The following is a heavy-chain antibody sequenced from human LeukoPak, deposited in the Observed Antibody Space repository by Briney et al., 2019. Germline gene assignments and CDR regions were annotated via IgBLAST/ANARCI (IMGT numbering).Heavy chain of an antibody. CDR1: GFTFSSYA. J-gene: IGHJ1*01. D-gene: IGHD3-10*01. Sequence: GGSLRLSCAASGFTFSSYAMHWVRQAPGKGLEYVSAISSNGGSTYYANSVKGRFTISRDNSKNTLYPQMGSLRAEDMAVYYCARNYYGSGSYGAEYFQHWGQGTLVTVSS. CDR2: ISSNGGST. V-gene: IGHV3-64*01. CDR3: ARNYYGSGSYGAEYFQH.